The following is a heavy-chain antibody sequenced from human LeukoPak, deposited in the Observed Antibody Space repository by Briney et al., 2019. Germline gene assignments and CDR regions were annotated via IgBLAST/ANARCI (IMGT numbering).Heavy chain of an antibody. CDR3: ASGHRGDSGYNWFDA. Sequence: ASVKVSCKASGYTFTSYYMHWVRQAPGQGLEWMGIINPSGGSTSYAQKFQGRVTMTRDTSISTAYLELSSLRSDDTAVYYCASGHRGDSGYNWFDAWGQGTLVTVSS. D-gene: IGHD2-21*02. CDR1: GYTFTSYY. CDR2: INPSGGST. V-gene: IGHV1-46*01. J-gene: IGHJ5*02.